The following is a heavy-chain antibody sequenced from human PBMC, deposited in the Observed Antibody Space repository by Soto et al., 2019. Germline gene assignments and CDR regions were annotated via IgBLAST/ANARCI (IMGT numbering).Heavy chain of an antibody. V-gene: IGHV3-7*04. CDR1: ESTVRRGW. CDR3: SGGVGDAF. CDR2: TNQDGSEE. D-gene: IGHD1-26*01. J-gene: IGHJ4*02. Sequence: EVHLVESGGGSVQPGGSLRLSCGIFESTVRRGWMNWVHQAPGKGLEWVAHTNQDGSEENYVYSVKGRFTIPRDNAKNSRSMQMNSLRADVTAVNNFSGGVGDAFWGQGTLVTVSS.